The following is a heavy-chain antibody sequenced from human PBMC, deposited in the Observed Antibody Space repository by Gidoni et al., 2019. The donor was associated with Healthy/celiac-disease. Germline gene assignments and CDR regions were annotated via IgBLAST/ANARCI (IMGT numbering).Heavy chain of an antibody. J-gene: IGHJ6*02. D-gene: IGHD2-2*03. CDR1: GGSISSYY. CDR2: IYYSGST. Sequence: QVQLQESGPGLVKPSETLSLTCTVSGGSISSYYWSWIRQPPGKGLEWIGYIYYSGSTNYNPSLKSRVTISVDTSKNQFSLKLSSVTAADTAVYYCARGGYCSSTSCHPYHAYYYYGMDVWGQGTTVTVSS. CDR3: ARGGYCSSTSCHPYHAYYYYGMDV. V-gene: IGHV4-59*01.